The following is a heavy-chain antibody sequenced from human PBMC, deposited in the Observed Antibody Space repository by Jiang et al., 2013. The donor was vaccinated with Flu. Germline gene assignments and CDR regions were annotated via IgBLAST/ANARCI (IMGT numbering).Heavy chain of an antibody. J-gene: IGHJ4*02. V-gene: IGHV5-51*01. CDR3: ARFSDSSSLRNFDY. D-gene: IGHD6-6*01. Sequence: WVRQMPGKGLEWMGIIYPGDSDTRYSPSFQGQVTISADKSISTAYLQWSSLKASDTAMYYCARFSDSSSLRNFDYWGQGTLVTVSS. CDR2: IYPGDSDT.